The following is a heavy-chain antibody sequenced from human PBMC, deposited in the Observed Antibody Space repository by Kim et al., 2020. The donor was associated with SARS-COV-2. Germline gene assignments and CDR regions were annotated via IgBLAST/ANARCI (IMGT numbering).Heavy chain of an antibody. CDR2: INAGNGNT. CDR3: ARDQGGYDYFYYYGMDV. V-gene: IGHV1-3*01. D-gene: IGHD5-12*01. Sequence: ASVKVSCKASGYTFTSYAMHWVRQAPGQRLDWMGWINAGNGNTKYSQKFQGRVTITRDTSASTAYMELSSLRSEDTAVYYCARDQGGYDYFYYYGMDVWGQGTTVTVSS. CDR1: GYTFTSYA. J-gene: IGHJ6*02.